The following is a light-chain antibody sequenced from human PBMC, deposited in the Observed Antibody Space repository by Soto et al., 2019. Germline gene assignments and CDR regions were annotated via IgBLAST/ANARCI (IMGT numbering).Light chain of an antibody. J-gene: IGKJ4*01. CDR3: QQSYGSPLT. CDR2: AAS. V-gene: IGKV1-39*01. Sequence: DIPMTQSPSSLSASVGDRVTISCRTSQTINSYLHWYQQKPGKAPKLLIYAASSLQSGVPSRFSGSGSGTDFTLTISSLQPEDFATYYCQQSYGSPLTFGGGTKLEI. CDR1: QTINSY.